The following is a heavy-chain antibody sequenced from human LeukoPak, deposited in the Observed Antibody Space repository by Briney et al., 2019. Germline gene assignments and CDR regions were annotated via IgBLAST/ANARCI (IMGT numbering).Heavy chain of an antibody. CDR2: IFYSGST. Sequence: PSGTLSLTCTVSVGSISSSSYYWGWLPQPPGKGLEWIGSIFYSGSTYYNPSLKSRVTISVDTSKNQFSLTLRSETAADTTVYYCARLCAPIYRLDYWGQGTLVTVSS. J-gene: IGHJ4*02. CDR1: VGSISSSSYY. D-gene: IGHD2-2*02. CDR3: ARLCAPIYRLDY. V-gene: IGHV4-39*01.